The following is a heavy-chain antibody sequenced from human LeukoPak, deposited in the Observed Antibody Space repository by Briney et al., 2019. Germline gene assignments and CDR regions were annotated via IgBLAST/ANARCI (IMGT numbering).Heavy chain of an antibody. V-gene: IGHV3-7*03. CDR3: AKASVLRAFDI. J-gene: IGHJ3*02. CDR2: VNQGGTQK. D-gene: IGHD4/OR15-4a*01. CDR1: GFTFSSQW. Sequence: PGGSLRLSCAASGFTFSSQWMSWARQAPGKGLEWVAIVNQGGTQKYYVDSVKGRFTISRDNAKNSLYLQMNSLRAEDMALYYCAKASVLRAFDIWGQGTMVTVSS.